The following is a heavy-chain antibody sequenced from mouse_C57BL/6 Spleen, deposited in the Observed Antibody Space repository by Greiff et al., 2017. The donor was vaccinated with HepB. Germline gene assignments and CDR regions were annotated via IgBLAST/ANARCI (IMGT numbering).Heavy chain of an antibody. CDR1: GYAFSSSW. CDR3: ARTFHYFDY. CDR2: IYPGDGDT. Sequence: QVQLQQSGPELVKPGASVKISCKASGYAFSSSWMNWVKQRPGKGLEWIGRIYPGDGDTNYNGKFKGKATLTADKSSSTAYMQLSSLTSEDSAVYFCARTFHYFDYWGQGTTLTVSS. V-gene: IGHV1-82*01. J-gene: IGHJ2*01.